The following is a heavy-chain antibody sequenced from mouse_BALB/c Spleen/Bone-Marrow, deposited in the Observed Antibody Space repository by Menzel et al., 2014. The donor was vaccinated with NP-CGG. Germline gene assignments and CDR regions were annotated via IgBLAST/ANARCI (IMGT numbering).Heavy chain of an antibody. Sequence: EVMLVESGGGLAQPGGSLRLSCATSGFTFTDYYMSWVGQPPGKALEWLGFSRNKANGYTTEYSASVKGRFTISRDNSQSILYLQMNTLRAEDSATYYCARDINYDIYWYFDVWGAGTTVTVSS. CDR2: SRNKANGYTT. V-gene: IGHV7-3*02. D-gene: IGHD2-4*01. J-gene: IGHJ1*01. CDR3: ARDINYDIYWYFDV. CDR1: GFTFTDYY.